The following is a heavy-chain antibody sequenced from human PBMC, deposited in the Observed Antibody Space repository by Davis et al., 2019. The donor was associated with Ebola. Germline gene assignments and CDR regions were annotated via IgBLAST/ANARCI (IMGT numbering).Heavy chain of an antibody. V-gene: IGHV4-34*01. D-gene: IGHD3-3*01. CDR1: GGSVSNYY. CDR3: ARAATYYDFWSGYYHYYYGMDV. J-gene: IGHJ6*02. CDR2: INHSGST. Sequence: MPSETLSLTCTVSGGSVSNYYWSWIRQPPGKGLEWIGEINHSGSTNYNPSLKSRVTISVDTSKNQFSLKLSSVTAADTAVYYCARAATYYDFWSGYYHYYYGMDVWGQGTTVTVSS.